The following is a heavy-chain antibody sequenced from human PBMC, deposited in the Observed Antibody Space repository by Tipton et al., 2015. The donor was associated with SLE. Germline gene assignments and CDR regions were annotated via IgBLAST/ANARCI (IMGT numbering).Heavy chain of an antibody. CDR1: GGSISSYY. CDR2: INHSGST. D-gene: IGHD6-6*01. Sequence: TLSLTCTVSGGSISSYYWSWIRQPPGKGLEWIGEINHSGSTNYNPSLKSRVTISVDTSKNQFSLKLSSVTAADTAVYYCARGRGIAARRGVFDYWGQGTLVTVSS. J-gene: IGHJ4*02. CDR3: ARGRGIAARRGVFDY. V-gene: IGHV4-34*01.